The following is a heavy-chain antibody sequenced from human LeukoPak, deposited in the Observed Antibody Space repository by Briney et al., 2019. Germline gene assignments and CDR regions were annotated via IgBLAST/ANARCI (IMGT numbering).Heavy chain of an antibody. CDR3: APRIYYYDSSGYYTHNYNWFDP. Sequence: PGGSLRLSCAASGFTFSSYSMNWVRQAPGKGLEWVSSISSSSSYIYYADSVKGRFTISRDNAKNSLYLQMNSLRAEDTAVYCCAPRIYYYDSSGYYTHNYNWFDPWGQGTLVTVSS. CDR2: ISSSSSYI. V-gene: IGHV3-21*01. CDR1: GFTFSSYS. D-gene: IGHD3-22*01. J-gene: IGHJ5*02.